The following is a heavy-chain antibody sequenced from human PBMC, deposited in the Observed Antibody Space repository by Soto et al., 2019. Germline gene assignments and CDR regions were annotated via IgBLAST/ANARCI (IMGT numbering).Heavy chain of an antibody. D-gene: IGHD4-17*01. J-gene: IGHJ4*02. CDR2: IYHSGST. V-gene: IGHV4-4*02. CDR1: GGSISSSNW. CDR3: ARAAGRLTVTNEADY. Sequence: QVQLQESGPGLVKPSGTLSLTCAVSGGSISSSNWWSWVRQPPGTGLEWSGEIYHSGSTNYNPSLKSRVTISVDKAKNQSSLTLGAVTAADTAVYYCARAAGRLTVTNEADYWGQGTLVTVSS.